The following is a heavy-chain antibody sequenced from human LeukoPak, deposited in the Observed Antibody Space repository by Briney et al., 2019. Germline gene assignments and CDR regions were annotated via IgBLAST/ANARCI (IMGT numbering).Heavy chain of an antibody. Sequence: SETLSLTCAVYGGSFSGYYWSWIRQPAGKGLEWIGRIYTSGSTNYNPSLKSRVTMSVDTSKNQFSLKLSSVTAADTAVYYCARDRSRITIFGVVTLDAFDIWGQGTMVTVS. J-gene: IGHJ3*02. V-gene: IGHV4-4*07. CDR3: ARDRSRITIFGVVTLDAFDI. CDR2: IYTSGST. CDR1: GGSFSGYY. D-gene: IGHD3-3*01.